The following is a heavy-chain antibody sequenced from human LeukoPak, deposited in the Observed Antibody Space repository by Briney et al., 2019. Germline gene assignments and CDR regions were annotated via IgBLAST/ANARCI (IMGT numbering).Heavy chain of an antibody. CDR1: GFTFSNFA. J-gene: IGHJ3*02. CDR2: IRGSGVST. V-gene: IGHV3-23*01. Sequence: GGSLRLSCAASGFTFSNFAMMWVRQTPGKGLELVSTIRGSGVSTYSADSVKDRFTISRDNSKNTLYLQMNRLRAEDTAVYYCARDPNGEYVGAFDMWGRGTVVTVSS. D-gene: IGHD4-17*01. CDR3: ARDPNGEYVGAFDM.